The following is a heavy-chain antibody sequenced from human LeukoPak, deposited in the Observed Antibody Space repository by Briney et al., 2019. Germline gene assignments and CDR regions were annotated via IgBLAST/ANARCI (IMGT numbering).Heavy chain of an antibody. CDR1: GGTFSSYA. CDR2: IIPIFGTA. V-gene: IGHV1-69*01. J-gene: IGHJ3*01. Sequence: SVKVSCKASGGTFSSYAISWVRQAPGQGLEWMGGIIPIFGTANYAQKFQGRVTITADESTSTAYMELSSLRSEDTAAYYCARSDILTGYAFDVWGQGTMVTVSS. CDR3: ARSDILTGYAFDV. D-gene: IGHD3-9*01.